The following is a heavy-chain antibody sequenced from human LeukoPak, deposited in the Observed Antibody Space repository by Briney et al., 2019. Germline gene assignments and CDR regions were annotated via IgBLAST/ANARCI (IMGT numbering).Heavy chain of an antibody. Sequence: ASVKVSCKASGYTFTSYDINWVRQATGQGLEWMGWMNPNSGNTGYAQKFQGRVTITRNTSISTAYMEPSSLRSEDTTGYYCPNGSGGSKTNDVFDIWGKGPMVTVFS. CDR2: MNPNSGNT. CDR1: GYTFTSYD. V-gene: IGHV1-8*03. CDR3: PNGSGGSKTNDVFDI. D-gene: IGHD3-16*01. J-gene: IGHJ3*02.